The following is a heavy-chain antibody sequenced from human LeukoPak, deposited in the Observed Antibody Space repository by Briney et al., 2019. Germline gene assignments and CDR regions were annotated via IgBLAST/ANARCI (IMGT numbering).Heavy chain of an antibody. CDR1: GFTFSSYG. D-gene: IGHD6-6*01. Sequence: PGGSLRLSCAASGFTFSSYGMSWVRQVPGKGLEWVAIISYDGTNKYYADSVKGRFTISRDSSKNTLYLQMNSLRPEDTAVYYCARAHLSSASTDYMTVWGKGTTVTVSS. CDR2: ISYDGTNK. V-gene: IGHV3-30*03. J-gene: IGHJ6*03. CDR3: ARAHLSSASTDYMTV.